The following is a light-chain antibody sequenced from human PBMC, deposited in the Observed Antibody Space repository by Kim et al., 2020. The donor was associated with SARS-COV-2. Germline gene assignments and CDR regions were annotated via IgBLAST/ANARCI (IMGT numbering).Light chain of an antibody. CDR3: QQYDNLPIT. CDR2: DTS. V-gene: IGKV1-33*01. CDR1: QGINNY. J-gene: IGKJ5*01. Sequence: ASVGDRVTITCKASQGINNYLSWYQQKPGKAPKLLIHDTSKLETRVPSRFSGSGSGTDFTLTISSLQPEDIGTYYCQQYDNLPITFGQGTRLEIK.